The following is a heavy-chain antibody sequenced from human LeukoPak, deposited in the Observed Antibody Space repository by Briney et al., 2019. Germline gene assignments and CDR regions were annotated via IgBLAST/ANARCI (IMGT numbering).Heavy chain of an antibody. J-gene: IGHJ6*03. V-gene: IGHV4-59*12. CDR2: IYYSGST. CDR3: ARGPNYDILTGYYRNYYYMDV. Sequence: PSETLSLTCTVSGGSISSYYWSWIRQPPGKGLEWIGYIYYSGSTNYNPSLKSRVTISVDTSKNQFSLKLSSVTAADTAVYYCARGPNYDILTGYYRNYYYMDVWGKGTTVTISS. D-gene: IGHD3-9*01. CDR1: GGSISSYY.